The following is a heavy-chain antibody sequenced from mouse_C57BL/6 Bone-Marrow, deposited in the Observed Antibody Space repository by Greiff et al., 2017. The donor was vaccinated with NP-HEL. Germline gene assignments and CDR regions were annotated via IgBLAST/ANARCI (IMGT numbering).Heavy chain of an antibody. D-gene: IGHD4-1*01. CDR2: IYPGDGDT. Sequence: QVQLQQSGAELVKPGASVKISCKASGYAFSSYWMNWVKQRPGKGLEWIGQIYPGDGDTNYNGKFKGKATLTADKSSSTAYMQLSSLTSEDSAVYFCARKANWAVYWYFDVWGTGTTVTVSS. J-gene: IGHJ1*03. CDR1: GYAFSSYW. V-gene: IGHV1-80*01. CDR3: ARKANWAVYWYFDV.